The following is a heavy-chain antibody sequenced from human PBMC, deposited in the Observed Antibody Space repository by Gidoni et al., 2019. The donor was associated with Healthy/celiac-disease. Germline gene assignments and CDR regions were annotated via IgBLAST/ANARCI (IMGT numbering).Heavy chain of an antibody. J-gene: IGHJ5*02. CDR2: IYHSGST. V-gene: IGHV4-30-2*01. D-gene: IGHD6-13*01. CDR1: GGSIRSGGYS. Sequence: QLQLHESGSVLVKPSQTLSLTCAVSGGSIRSGGYSWSWIRQPPGKGLEWIGYIYHSGSTYYNPSLKSRVTISVDRSKNQFSLKLSSVTAADTAVYYCARGRSSPDSSRFDPWGQGTLVTVSS. CDR3: ARGRSSPDSSRFDP.